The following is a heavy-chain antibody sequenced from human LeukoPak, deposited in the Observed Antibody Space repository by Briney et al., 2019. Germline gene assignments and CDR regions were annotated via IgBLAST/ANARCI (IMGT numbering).Heavy chain of an antibody. J-gene: IGHJ4*02. CDR1: GYTFTGYY. D-gene: IGHD3-16*02. CDR2: INPNSGGT. Sequence: ASVKVSCKASGYTFTGYYMHWVRQAPGQGLEWMGRINPNSGGTNYAQKFQGWVTMTRDTSISTAYMELSRLRSDDTAVYYCARGGHYDYVWGSYRLFDYWGQGTLVTVSS. CDR3: ARGGHYDYVWGSYRLFDY. V-gene: IGHV1-2*04.